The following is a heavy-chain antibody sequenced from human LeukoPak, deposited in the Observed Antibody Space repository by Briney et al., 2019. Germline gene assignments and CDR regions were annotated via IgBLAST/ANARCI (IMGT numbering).Heavy chain of an antibody. Sequence: SVKVSCKASGGTFSNHVMTWVRQAPGQGLEWMGGIISAFGPANYAQKFQGRITITADESINTAYMELSSLRSEDTAVYYCARGVVPAAITSWFDPWGQGTLVTVSS. CDR1: GGTFSNHV. CDR2: IISAFGPA. D-gene: IGHD2-2*01. J-gene: IGHJ5*02. V-gene: IGHV1-69*13. CDR3: ARGVVPAAITSWFDP.